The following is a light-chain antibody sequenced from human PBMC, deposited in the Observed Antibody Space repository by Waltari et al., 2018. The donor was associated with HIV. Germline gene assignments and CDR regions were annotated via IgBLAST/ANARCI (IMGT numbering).Light chain of an antibody. J-gene: IGLJ3*02. Sequence: SYEVTQPPSVAVSPGQTATITCSGYELGDKYTCWYQQKPGQSPLLVIYQDNKRPSGIPERVSGSSSGHTATLTISGTRPMDEADYYCQAWGSTTAGVFGRGTRLTVL. CDR2: QDN. V-gene: IGLV3-1*01. CDR1: ELGDKY. CDR3: QAWGSTTAGV.